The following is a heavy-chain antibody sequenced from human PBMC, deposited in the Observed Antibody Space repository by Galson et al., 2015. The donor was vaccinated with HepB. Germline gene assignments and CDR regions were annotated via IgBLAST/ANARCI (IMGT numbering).Heavy chain of an antibody. CDR1: GFTFSSYA. CDR2: ISGSGGST. V-gene: IGHV3-23*01. J-gene: IGHJ4*02. D-gene: IGHD3-3*01. CDR3: AKDEFLGLLPHDY. Sequence: SLRLSCAASGFTFSSYAMSWVRQAPGKGLEWVSVISGSGGSTYYADSVKGRFTISRDNSKNTLYLQMNSLRAEDTAVYYCAKDEFLGLLPHDYWGQGTLVTVSS.